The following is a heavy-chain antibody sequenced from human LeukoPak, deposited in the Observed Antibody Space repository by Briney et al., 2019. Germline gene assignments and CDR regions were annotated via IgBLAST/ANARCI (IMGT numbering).Heavy chain of an antibody. CDR3: ARHGGDYGDHDRWFDP. D-gene: IGHD4-17*01. CDR2: IYYSGRT. J-gene: IGHJ5*02. CDR1: GGSISSSSYY. V-gene: IGHV4-39*01. Sequence: PSETLSLTCTVSGGSISSSSYYWGWIRQPPGKRLEWVGSIYYSGRTYYNPSLKSRVTTSVDTSKNQFSLKLSSVTAADTAVYYCARHGGDYGDHDRWFDPWGQGTLVTVFS.